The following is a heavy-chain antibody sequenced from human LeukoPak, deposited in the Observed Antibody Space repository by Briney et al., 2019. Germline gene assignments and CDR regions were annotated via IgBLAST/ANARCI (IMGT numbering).Heavy chain of an antibody. J-gene: IGHJ3*02. V-gene: IGHV3-23*01. CDR2: ISPSGGST. Sequence: GGSLRLSCAASGFSFSSYAMSWVRQAPGKGLEWVSTISPSGGSTYYADSVKGRFTISRDFSKNTLYLQMNSLRAEDTALYYCARVSRQAGFAFDIWGQGTMVTVSS. CDR1: GFSFSSYA. CDR3: ARVSRQAGFAFDI. D-gene: IGHD2/OR15-2a*01.